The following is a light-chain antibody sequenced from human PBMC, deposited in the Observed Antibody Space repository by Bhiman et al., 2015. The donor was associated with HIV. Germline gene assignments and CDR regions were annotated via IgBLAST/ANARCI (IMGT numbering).Light chain of an antibody. CDR3: QSYDLSLSGVV. V-gene: IGLV1-47*01. CDR1: SSNIGSKY. Sequence: QSALTQPPSASGTPGQRVTISCSGSSSNIGSKYVYWYQQLPGTAPKLLIYRNNQRPSGVSDRFSGSKSGTSASLAITGLQPEDEADYYCQSYDLSLSGVVFGGGTKLTVL. CDR2: RNN. J-gene: IGLJ2*01.